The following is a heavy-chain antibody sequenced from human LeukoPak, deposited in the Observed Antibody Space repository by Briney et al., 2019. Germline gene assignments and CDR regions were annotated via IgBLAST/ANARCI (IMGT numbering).Heavy chain of an antibody. D-gene: IGHD3-10*01. CDR2: INHSGST. Sequence: SETLSLTCAVYGGSFSGYYWSWIRQPPGKGLEWIGEINHSGSTNYNPSLKSRVTISVDTSKNQFSLKLSSVTAADTAVYYCARRLWFGGYYFDYWGQGSLVTVSS. V-gene: IGHV4-34*01. J-gene: IGHJ4*02. CDR3: ARRLWFGGYYFDY. CDR1: GGSFSGYY.